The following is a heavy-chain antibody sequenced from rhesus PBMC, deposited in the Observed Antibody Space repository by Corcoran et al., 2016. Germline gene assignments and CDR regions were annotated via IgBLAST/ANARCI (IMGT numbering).Heavy chain of an antibody. CDR2: ISSRKGNT. CDR3: ARGGPEGYCSGGVCYRGVDSVDV. J-gene: IGHJ5-2*02. D-gene: IGHD2-8*01. Sequence: QVQLQESGPGLLKPSDTLSLTCAVSGVSSSGGSGWGWIRTTPGKGREGIGSISSRKGNTYYNHSRRSRGTRSTDTAKNQFALKLRSVTAADTAVYYCARGGPEGYCSGGVCYRGVDSVDVWGRGVLVTVSS. CDR1: GVSSSGGSG. V-gene: IGHV4-76*01.